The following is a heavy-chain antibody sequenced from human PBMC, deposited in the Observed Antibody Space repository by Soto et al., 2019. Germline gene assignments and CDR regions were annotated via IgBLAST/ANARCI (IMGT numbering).Heavy chain of an antibody. Sequence: SETLSLTCTVSGGSVRSGSYYWSWIRQPPGKGLEWIGYIYYSGSTNYNPSLKSRVTISVDTSKNQFSLKLRSVTAADTAVFYCASGALYFDYWGQGTLVTSPQ. CDR1: GGSVRSGSYY. J-gene: IGHJ4*02. CDR3: ASGALYFDY. CDR2: IYYSGST. V-gene: IGHV4-61*01.